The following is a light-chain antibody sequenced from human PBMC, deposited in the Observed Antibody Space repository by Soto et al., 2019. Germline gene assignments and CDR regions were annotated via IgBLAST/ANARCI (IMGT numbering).Light chain of an antibody. Sequence: QSALTQPASVSGSPGQSITISCTGTSSDVGAYNYVSWYQQHPGKAPKLMIYEVSDRPSGVSNRFSGSTSGNTASLTISGLQAEDEADYYCSSYAGSSTLYVFGAGTKLTVL. CDR2: EVS. J-gene: IGLJ1*01. CDR1: SSDVGAYNY. V-gene: IGLV2-14*01. CDR3: SSYAGSSTLYV.